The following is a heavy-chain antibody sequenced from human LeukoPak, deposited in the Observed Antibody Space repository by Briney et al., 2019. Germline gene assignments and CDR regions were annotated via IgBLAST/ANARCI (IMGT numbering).Heavy chain of an antibody. Sequence: SEPLSLTCTVSGGSISSYYWSWIRQPPGKGLEWIGYIYYSGSTNYNPSLKSRVTISVDTSKNQFSLKLSSVTAADTAVYYCAREGSRVTMVRGVPYYYYYGMDVWGQGTTVTVSS. CDR1: GGSISSYY. CDR2: IYYSGST. D-gene: IGHD3-10*01. J-gene: IGHJ6*02. V-gene: IGHV4-59*01. CDR3: AREGSRVTMVRGVPYYYYYGMDV.